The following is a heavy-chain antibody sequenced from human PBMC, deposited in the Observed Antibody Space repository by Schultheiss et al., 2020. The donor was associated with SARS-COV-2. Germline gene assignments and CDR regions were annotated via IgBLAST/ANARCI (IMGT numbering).Heavy chain of an antibody. CDR2: ISSSGSTI. D-gene: IGHD3-22*01. V-gene: IGHV3-48*03. CDR3: TRAGVVVITDFDY. CDR1: GFTFSSYE. J-gene: IGHJ4*02. Sequence: GGSLRLSCAASGFTFSSYEMNWVRQAPGKGLEWVSYISSSGSTIYYADSVKGRFTISRDNAKNSLYLQMNSLKTEDTAVYYCTRAGVVVITDFDYWGQGTLVTVSS.